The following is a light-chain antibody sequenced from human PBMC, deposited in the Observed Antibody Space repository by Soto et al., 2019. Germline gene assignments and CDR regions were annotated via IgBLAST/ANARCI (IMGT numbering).Light chain of an antibody. V-gene: IGLV1-44*01. J-gene: IGLJ3*02. CDR2: SNN. Sequence: HSVLTQPPSASGTPGQRVTISCSGSSSNIGSNTVNWYQQFPGTAPKLLIYSNNQRPSGVPDRFSGSKSGTSASLAISGLQSEDEADYFCAAWDDSLSGSWVFGGGTKLTVL. CDR1: SSNIGSNT. CDR3: AAWDDSLSGSWV.